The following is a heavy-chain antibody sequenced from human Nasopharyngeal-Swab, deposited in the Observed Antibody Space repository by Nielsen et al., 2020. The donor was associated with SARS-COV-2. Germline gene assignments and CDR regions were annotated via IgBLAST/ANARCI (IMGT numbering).Heavy chain of an antibody. CDR2: IDPSGGST. J-gene: IGHJ3*01. CDR3: ARQGGLGDGHIFNV. V-gene: IGHV1-46*01. D-gene: IGHD2-21*01. Sequence: WVRQAPGQGLEWMGIIDPSGGSTTYAQKFQDRVTLTRDTSTSTVYMELSSLTSDDTAVYYCARQGGLGDGHIFNVWGQGTMVTVSS.